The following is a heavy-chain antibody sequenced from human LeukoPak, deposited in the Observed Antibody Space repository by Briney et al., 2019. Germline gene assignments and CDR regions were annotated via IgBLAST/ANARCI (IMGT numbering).Heavy chain of an antibody. V-gene: IGHV3-23*01. Sequence: PGGSLRLSCAASGFTFSSYAMSWVRQAPGKGLEWVSDISGSGGSTYYADSVKGRFTISRDNSKNTLYLQMNSLRAEDTAVYYCAKGAPPIVVPVLQLFDYWGQGTLVTVSS. D-gene: IGHD2-2*01. CDR3: AKGAPPIVVPVLQLFDY. CDR1: GFTFSSYA. J-gene: IGHJ4*02. CDR2: ISGSGGST.